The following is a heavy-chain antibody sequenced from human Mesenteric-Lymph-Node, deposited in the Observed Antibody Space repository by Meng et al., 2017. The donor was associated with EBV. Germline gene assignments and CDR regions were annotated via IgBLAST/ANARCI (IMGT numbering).Heavy chain of an antibody. CDR3: ATLPAASTPPFSA. CDR1: GYTFTGYY. D-gene: IGHD2-2*01. J-gene: IGHJ4*02. CDR2: INPNSGDT. Sequence: QVQLVQSGAEVKKPGASVKVSXKASGYTFTGYYLHWVRQAPGQGLEWMGWINPNSGDTNYAQKFQGWVTMTRDTSINTAYMELSSLRSDATAVYYCATLPAASTPPFSAWGQGTLVTVSS. V-gene: IGHV1-2*04.